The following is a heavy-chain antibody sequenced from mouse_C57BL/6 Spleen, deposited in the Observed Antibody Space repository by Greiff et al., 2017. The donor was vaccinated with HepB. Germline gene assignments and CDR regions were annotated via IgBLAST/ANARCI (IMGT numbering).Heavy chain of an antibody. D-gene: IGHD1-1*01. CDR1: GYTFTDYE. CDR3: TRGITTVVATQYYFDY. Sequence: VQLQQSGAELVRPGASVTLSCKASGYTFTDYEMHWVKQTPVHGLEWIGAIDPETGGTAYNQKFKGKAILTADKSSSTAYMELRSLTSEDSAVYYCTRGITTVVATQYYFDYWGQGTTLTVSS. CDR2: IDPETGGT. J-gene: IGHJ2*01. V-gene: IGHV1-15*01.